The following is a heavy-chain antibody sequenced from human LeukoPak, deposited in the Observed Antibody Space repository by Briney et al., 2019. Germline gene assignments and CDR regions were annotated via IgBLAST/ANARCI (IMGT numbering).Heavy chain of an antibody. CDR2: INHSGST. Sequence: PSETLSLTCTVSGGSISSGGYYWSWIRQPPGKGLEWIGEINHSGSTNYNPSLKSRVTISVDTSKNQFSLKLSSVTAADTAVYYCARGRTTVSLPDYWGQGTLVTVSS. CDR1: GGSISSGGYY. V-gene: IGHV4-30-2*01. CDR3: ARGRTTVSLPDY. J-gene: IGHJ4*02. D-gene: IGHD4-11*01.